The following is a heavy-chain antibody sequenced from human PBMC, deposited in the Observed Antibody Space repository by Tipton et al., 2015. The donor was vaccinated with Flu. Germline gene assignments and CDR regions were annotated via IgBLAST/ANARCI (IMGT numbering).Heavy chain of an antibody. CDR3: ARSTYYYGSGSSDY. V-gene: IGHV4-38-2*02. CDR2: ISHSGRT. CDR1: DYSISSGYY. Sequence: TLSLICTVSDYSISSGYYWGWIRQPPGKGLEWIGCISHSGRTYYNPSLKSRVTISVDTAKNQFSQRLSSVTAADTAVYYCARSTYYYGSGSSDYWGQGTLVAV. J-gene: IGHJ4*02. D-gene: IGHD3-10*01.